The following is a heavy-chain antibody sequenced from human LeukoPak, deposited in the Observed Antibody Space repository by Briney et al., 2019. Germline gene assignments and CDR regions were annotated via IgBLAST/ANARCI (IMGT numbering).Heavy chain of an antibody. V-gene: IGHV3-30-3*01. J-gene: IGHJ4*02. Sequence: GGSLRLSCAASGFTFSSYAMHWVRQAPGKGLEWVAVISYDGSNKYYADSVKGRFTVSRDNSKNTLYLQMNSLRAEDTAVYYCARDRGRYCSSTSCYLYWGQGTLVTVSS. CDR3: ARDRGRYCSSTSCYLY. CDR1: GFTFSSYA. D-gene: IGHD2-2*01. CDR2: ISYDGSNK.